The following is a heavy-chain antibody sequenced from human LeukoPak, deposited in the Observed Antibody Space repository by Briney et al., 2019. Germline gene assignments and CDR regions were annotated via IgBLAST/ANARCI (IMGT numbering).Heavy chain of an antibody. CDR2: INHSGIT. D-gene: IGHD3-22*01. Sequence: PSETLSLTCAVYGGSFSYYYWSWIRQPPGKGLEWIGEINHSGITNYNPSLKSRVTISADTSRNQFTMTSMIAADTAIHYCTRGGGSGYYFGIPRYYFDAWGQGVLVTVSS. V-gene: IGHV4-34*01. CDR1: GGSFSYYY. J-gene: IGHJ4*02. CDR3: TRGGGSGYYFGIPRYYFDA.